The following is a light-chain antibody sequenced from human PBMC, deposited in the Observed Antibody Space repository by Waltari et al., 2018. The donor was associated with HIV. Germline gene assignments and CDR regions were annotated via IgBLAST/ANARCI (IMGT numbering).Light chain of an antibody. Sequence: EIVLTQSPATLSVSPGARATLSCRASQSVNSNLAWYQQKRGQAPGLRIYGASTRATGVAARFSGSGSVTEFTLTISSLQSEDFAVYYCQQYNKWPYTFGQGTKLEVK. V-gene: IGKV3-15*01. CDR3: QQYNKWPYT. CDR2: GAS. J-gene: IGKJ2*01. CDR1: QSVNSN.